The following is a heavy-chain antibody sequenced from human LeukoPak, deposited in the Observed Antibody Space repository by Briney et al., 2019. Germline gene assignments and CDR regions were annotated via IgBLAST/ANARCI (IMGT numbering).Heavy chain of an antibody. CDR1: GFTFSSYA. J-gene: IGHJ4*02. CDR2: ISESGGYT. D-gene: IGHD3-22*01. Sequence: GGSLRLSCAGSGFTFSSYAMSWVRQAPGKGLEWVSAISESGGYTKYADPVKGRFTISRDNSKNTLYLQMNSLKVEDTAAYYCATEDSSDYYSFDYWGQGTLVTVSS. V-gene: IGHV3-23*01. CDR3: ATEDSSDYYSFDY.